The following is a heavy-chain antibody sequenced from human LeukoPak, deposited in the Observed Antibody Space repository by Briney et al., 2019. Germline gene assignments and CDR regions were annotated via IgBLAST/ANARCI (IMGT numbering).Heavy chain of an antibody. Sequence: GESLKISCKGSGYSFTSYWIGWVRQMPGKGLEWMGIIYPGDSDTRYSPSFQGQVTISADKSISTAYLQWSSLKASDTAMYYCARTRVDYYDSSGHKSAFDIWGQGTMVTVSS. CDR1: GYSFTSYW. D-gene: IGHD3-22*01. V-gene: IGHV5-51*01. CDR2: IYPGDSDT. J-gene: IGHJ3*02. CDR3: ARTRVDYYDSSGHKSAFDI.